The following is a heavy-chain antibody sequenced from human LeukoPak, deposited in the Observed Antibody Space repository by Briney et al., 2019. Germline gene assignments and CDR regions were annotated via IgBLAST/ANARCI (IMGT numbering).Heavy chain of an antibody. J-gene: IGHJ4*02. Sequence: GGSLRLSCAASGFTFSSYSMSWVRQAPGKGLELVSSISSSSSYIYYADSVKGRFTISRDNAKNSLYLQMNSLRAEDTAVYYCASPTVTTSLDYWGQGTLVTVSS. CDR3: ASPTVTTSLDY. CDR2: ISSSSSYI. V-gene: IGHV3-21*01. D-gene: IGHD4-17*01. CDR1: GFTFSSYS.